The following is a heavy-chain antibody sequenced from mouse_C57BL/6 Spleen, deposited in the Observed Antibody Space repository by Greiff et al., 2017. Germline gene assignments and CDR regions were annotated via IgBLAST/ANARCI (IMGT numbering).Heavy chain of an antibody. CDR2: INYDGSST. Sequence: EVNVVESEGGLVQPGSSMKLSCTASGFTFSDYYMAWVRQVPEKGLEWVANINYDGSSTYYLDSLKSRFIISRDNAKNILYLQMSSLKSEDTATYYCAREGYSNYAMDYWGQGTSVTVSS. J-gene: IGHJ4*01. CDR3: AREGYSNYAMDY. CDR1: GFTFSDYY. D-gene: IGHD2-5*01. V-gene: IGHV5-16*01.